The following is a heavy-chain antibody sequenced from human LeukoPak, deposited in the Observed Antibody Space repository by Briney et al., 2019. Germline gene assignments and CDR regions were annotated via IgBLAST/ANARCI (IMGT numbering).Heavy chain of an antibody. CDR3: ARLPAALNWFDP. CDR2: IYYSGST. V-gene: IGHV4-39*01. J-gene: IGHJ5*02. D-gene: IGHD2-2*01. Sequence: SETLSLTCTVSGGSISISSYYWGWIRQPPGDGLEWIVYIYYSGSTYYNASLKSRVTISVDTSKNQFSLKMSSVSGGDTAVYYCARLPAALNWFDPWGQGTLVTVSS. CDR1: GGSISISSYY.